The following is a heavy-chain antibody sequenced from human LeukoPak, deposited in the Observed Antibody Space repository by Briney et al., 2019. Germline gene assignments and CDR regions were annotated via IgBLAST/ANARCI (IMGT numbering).Heavy chain of an antibody. CDR3: ASGSVTTLLFDF. CDR2: IYYSGTT. Sequence: SETLSLTCTVSGGSVSSGDYYWSWIRQPPGEGLEWIGYIYYSGTTDYNPSLKSRLTISVDTSKNQFSLKLSSVTGADTAVYYCASGSVTTLLFDFWGQGTLVTVSS. D-gene: IGHD3-10*01. V-gene: IGHV4-30-4*01. CDR1: GGSVSSGDYY. J-gene: IGHJ4*02.